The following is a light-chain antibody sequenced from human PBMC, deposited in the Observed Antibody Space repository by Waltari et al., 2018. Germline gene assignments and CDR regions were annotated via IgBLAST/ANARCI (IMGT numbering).Light chain of an antibody. CDR1: ASNLGNSV. V-gene: IGLV1-44*01. J-gene: IGLJ3*02. CDR3: AAWDDSLNGRWV. Sequence: QPVLTQPPSASGTPGHTVPISCSGGASNLGNSVVNCSQQLPGTAPTLVSYRNDLRPSGVPDRFSGSKSGTSASLAISGLQSEDEADYYCAAWDDSLNGRWVFGGGTKVTVL. CDR2: RND.